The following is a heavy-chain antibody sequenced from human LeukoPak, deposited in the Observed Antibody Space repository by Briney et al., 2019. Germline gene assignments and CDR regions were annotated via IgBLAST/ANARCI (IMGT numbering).Heavy chain of an antibody. D-gene: IGHD3-3*01. CDR3: AREVFWSGYFANLHFDY. J-gene: IGHJ4*02. CDR1: GFTFSSYA. CDR2: ISSTSRYI. Sequence: GRSLRLSCAASGFTFSSYAMHWVRQAPGKGLEWVSSISSTSRYIYYADSVKGRFTISRDNAKNSLFLQMNSLRAEDTAVYYCAREVFWSGYFANLHFDYWGRGTLVTVSS. V-gene: IGHV3-21*06.